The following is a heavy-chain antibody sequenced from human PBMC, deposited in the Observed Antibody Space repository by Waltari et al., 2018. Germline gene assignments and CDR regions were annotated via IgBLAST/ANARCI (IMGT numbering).Heavy chain of an antibody. CDR3: ARDDVDSSNFGGF. J-gene: IGHJ4*02. Sequence: QLVQSGPEVKRPGASMKVSCNGSGYIFSNYGITWVRKAHRQGLEWMGWINPYNGDTKYEQNLQGRVTMTTDTSTTTAYMEVRSLRSDDTAIYYCARDDVDSSNFGGFWGQGTLVTVSS. CDR2: INPYNGDT. D-gene: IGHD6-13*01. CDR1: GYIFSNYG. V-gene: IGHV1-18*01.